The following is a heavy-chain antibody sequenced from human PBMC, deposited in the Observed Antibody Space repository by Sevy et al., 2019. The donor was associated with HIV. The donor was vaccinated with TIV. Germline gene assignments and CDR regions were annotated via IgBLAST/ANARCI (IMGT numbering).Heavy chain of an antibody. CDR1: GFTFSSYG. J-gene: IGHJ4*02. D-gene: IGHD3-9*01. Sequence: GGSLRLSCAASGFTFSSYGMHWVRQAPGKGLEWVAFIRYDGSNKYYADSVKGRFTISRDNSKNTLYLQMNSLRAEDTAVYYCAKDYNGDILTGYSLDYWGQGTLVTVSS. V-gene: IGHV3-30*02. CDR3: AKDYNGDILTGYSLDY. CDR2: IRYDGSNK.